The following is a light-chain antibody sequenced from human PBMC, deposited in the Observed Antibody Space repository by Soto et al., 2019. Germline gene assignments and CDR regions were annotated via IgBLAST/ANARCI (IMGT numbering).Light chain of an antibody. Sequence: EIVLTQSPATLSLSPGERATLSCRASQSISSYLAWYQQKPGQAPRLLIYDASNRATGIPARFSGSGSGTDFTLTIGSLEPEDFGVYYCQLRSNWPPALTFGGGTKVEIK. V-gene: IGKV3-11*01. J-gene: IGKJ4*01. CDR3: QLRSNWPPALT. CDR1: QSISSY. CDR2: DAS.